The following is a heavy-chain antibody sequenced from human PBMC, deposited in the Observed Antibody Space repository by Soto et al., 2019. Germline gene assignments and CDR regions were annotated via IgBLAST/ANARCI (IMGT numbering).Heavy chain of an antibody. Sequence: ASVKVSCKASGYTFTSYGISWVRQAPGQGLEWMGWISAYNGNTNYAQKLQGRVTMTTDTSTSTAYMELRSLRSDDTAVYYCARDRGGFAYYYYGMDVWGQGTTVTVSS. V-gene: IGHV1-18*04. J-gene: IGHJ6*02. CDR2: ISAYNGNT. CDR1: GYTFTSYG. D-gene: IGHD3-10*01. CDR3: ARDRGGFAYYYYGMDV.